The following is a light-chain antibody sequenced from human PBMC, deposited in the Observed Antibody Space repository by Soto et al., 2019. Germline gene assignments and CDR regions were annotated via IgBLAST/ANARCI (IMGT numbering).Light chain of an antibody. CDR2: DTS. J-gene: IGKJ1*01. CDR1: QSVSNNY. CDR3: HQRKSWPRT. V-gene: IGKV3-11*01. Sequence: EIVLTQSPGTLSLSQGERATLTCRASQSVSNNYLAWYQQKPGQAPRLLIYDTSNRATGIPARFSGSGSGTDFTLTISSLEPEDFAVYYCHQRKSWPRTFGQGTKVDI.